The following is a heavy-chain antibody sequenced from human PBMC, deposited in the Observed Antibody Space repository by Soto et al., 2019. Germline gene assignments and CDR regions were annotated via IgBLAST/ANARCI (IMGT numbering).Heavy chain of an antibody. Sequence: PGGSLRLSCAAPGFTFSTYDMHWVRQAPGKGLEWVAVISYDGSNKYGADSVKGRFTISRDNPKNTLYLQMNSLRIEDTAVYYCARDKGFGEVNWFDPWGQGTLVTVSS. CDR1: GFTFSTYD. J-gene: IGHJ5*02. V-gene: IGHV3-30-3*01. D-gene: IGHD3-10*01. CDR2: ISYDGSNK. CDR3: ARDKGFGEVNWFDP.